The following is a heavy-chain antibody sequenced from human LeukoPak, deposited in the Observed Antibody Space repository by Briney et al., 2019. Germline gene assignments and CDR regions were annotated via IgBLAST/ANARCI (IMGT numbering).Heavy chain of an antibody. CDR3: ARAGSSSGRFDN. D-gene: IGHD6-19*01. Sequence: GGSLRLSCGTFKFTFSYYSMNWVRQAPGKGLEWVSSISSSSSDIYYADSLKGRFTISRDNAKNSLYLQMNSLRAEDTAVYYCARAGSSSGRFDNWGQGTLVTVSA. CDR2: ISSSSSDI. J-gene: IGHJ4*02. V-gene: IGHV3-21*01. CDR1: KFTFSYYS.